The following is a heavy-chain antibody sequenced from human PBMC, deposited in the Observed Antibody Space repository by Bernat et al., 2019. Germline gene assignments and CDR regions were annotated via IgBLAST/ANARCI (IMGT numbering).Heavy chain of an antibody. D-gene: IGHD2-15*01. J-gene: IGHJ2*01. CDR1: GFTFSSYG. CDR3: AKDPYYCSGGSCYVFWYFDL. CDR2: ISYEGSNK. V-gene: IGHV3-30*18. Sequence: QVQLVESGGGVVQPGRSLRLSCAASGFTFSSYGMHWVRQAPGKGLEWVAVISYEGSNKYYADSVKGRFTISRDNSKNTLYLQMNSLRAEDTAVYYCAKDPYYCSGGSCYVFWYFDLWGRGTLVTVSS.